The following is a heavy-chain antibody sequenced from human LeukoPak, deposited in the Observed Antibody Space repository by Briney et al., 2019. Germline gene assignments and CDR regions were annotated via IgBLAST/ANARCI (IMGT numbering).Heavy chain of an antibody. V-gene: IGHV4-34*01. CDR2: INHRGIT. CDR3: ASSVGSTDY. CDR1: GESLSKYY. Sequence: SETLSLTCAVYGESLSKYYWTWIRESPGKGLEWIGEINHRGITSLNPSLKSRVTLSVDTSKYQFSLKLTSVTAADAAVYYCASSVGSTDYWGQGTLVTVSS. J-gene: IGHJ4*02. D-gene: IGHD1-26*01.